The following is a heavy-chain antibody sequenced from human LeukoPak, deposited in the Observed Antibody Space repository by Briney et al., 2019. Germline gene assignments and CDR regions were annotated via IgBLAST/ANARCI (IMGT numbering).Heavy chain of an antibody. CDR1: GFTFSSYW. CDR2: INSDGSST. V-gene: IGHV3-74*01. J-gene: IGHJ4*02. Sequence: PGGSLRLSCAASGFTFSSYWMHWVRQAPGKGLVWVSRINSDGSSTSYADFVKGRFTISRDNAKNTLYPQMNSLRAEDTAVYYCASMMVYSGYHRAADQSDYWGQGTLVTVSS. D-gene: IGHD5-12*01. CDR3: ASMMVYSGYHRAADQSDY.